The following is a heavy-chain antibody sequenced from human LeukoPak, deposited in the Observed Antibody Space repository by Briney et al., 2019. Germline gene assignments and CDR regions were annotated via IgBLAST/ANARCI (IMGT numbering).Heavy chain of an antibody. Sequence: GESLKISCKASGYTFTGYYMHWVRQAPGQGLEWMGWINPNSGGTNYAQKFQGRVTMTRDTSISTAYMELSRLRSDDTAVYYCARDAEYSYGFEGGYYYYYGMDVWGQGTTVTVSS. CDR1: GYTFTGYY. D-gene: IGHD5-18*01. J-gene: IGHJ6*02. CDR3: ARDAEYSYGFEGGYYYYYGMDV. CDR2: INPNSGGT. V-gene: IGHV1-2*02.